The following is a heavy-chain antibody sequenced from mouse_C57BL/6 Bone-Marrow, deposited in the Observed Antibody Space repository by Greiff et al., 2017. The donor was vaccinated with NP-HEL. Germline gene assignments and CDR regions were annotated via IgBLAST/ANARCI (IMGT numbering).Heavy chain of an antibody. V-gene: IGHV4-1*01. CDR2: INPDSSTI. J-gene: IGHJ1*03. D-gene: IGHD1-1*01. CDR3: ARDYFWYFDV. Sequence: CTASGVDFSRYWMSWVRRAPGKGLEWIGEINPDSSTINYAPSLKDKFIISRDNAKNTLYLQMSKVRSEDTALYYCARDYFWYFDVWGTGTTVTVSS. CDR1: GVDFSRYW.